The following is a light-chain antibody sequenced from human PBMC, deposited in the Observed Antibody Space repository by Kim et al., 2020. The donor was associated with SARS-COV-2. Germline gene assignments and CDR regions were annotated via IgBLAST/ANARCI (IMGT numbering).Light chain of an antibody. CDR1: QSVSSN. CDR2: GAS. CDR3: QQYNNWPPEVT. Sequence: SPGERATLSCRASQSVSSNLAWYQQKPGQAPRLLIYGASTRATGIPVRFSGSGSGTEFTLTISSLQSEDFAVYYCQQYNNWPPEVTFGQGTKLEI. V-gene: IGKV3-15*01. J-gene: IGKJ2*01.